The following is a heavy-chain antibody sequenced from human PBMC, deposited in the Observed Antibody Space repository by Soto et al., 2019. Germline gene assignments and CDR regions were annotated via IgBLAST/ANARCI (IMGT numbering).Heavy chain of an antibody. CDR2: INAGNANT. CDR3: ANGRYHDFWSAYCQFDY. Sequence: QVHLVQSGAEVKKPGASVKLSCKASGYTFSGYVMHWLRQAPGQRLEWMGWINAGNANTQYSQKFQGRVTITRDTSASAVYLELSSLRSEDTAVYYCANGRYHDFWSAYCQFDYWGQGTLVTVSS. V-gene: IGHV1-3*01. D-gene: IGHD3-3*01. J-gene: IGHJ4*02. CDR1: GYTFSGYV.